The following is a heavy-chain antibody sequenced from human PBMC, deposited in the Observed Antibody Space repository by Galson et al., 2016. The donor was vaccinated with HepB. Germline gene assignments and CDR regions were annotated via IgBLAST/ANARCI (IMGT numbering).Heavy chain of an antibody. CDR1: GFTFSNYA. D-gene: IGHD3-16*01. CDR2: ISDDGNNT. V-gene: IGHV3-30-3*01. CDR3: ANHGGLDN. J-gene: IGHJ4*02. Sequence: SLRLSCAASGFTFSNYAMRWVRQAPGKGLECVAVISDDGNNTYYTDSVRGRFTISRDNAKNTLYLYMNNLTADDTAFYYCANHGGLDNWGQGALVTVSS.